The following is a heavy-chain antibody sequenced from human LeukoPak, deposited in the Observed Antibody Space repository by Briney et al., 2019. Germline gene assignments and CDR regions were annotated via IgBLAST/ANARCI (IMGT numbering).Heavy chain of an antibody. V-gene: IGHV1-18*01. J-gene: IGHJ4*02. D-gene: IGHD3-3*01. CDR2: ISAYNGNT. Sequence: GASVKVSCEASGSTFTTYGISWVCQAPGQGLEWMGWISAYNGNTNYAQKLQGRVTMTTDTSTSTGYMELRSLRSDDTAVYYCARDTRRSFRSAGRLIDYWGQGTLVTVSS. CDR1: GSTFTTYG. CDR3: ARDTRRSFRSAGRLIDY.